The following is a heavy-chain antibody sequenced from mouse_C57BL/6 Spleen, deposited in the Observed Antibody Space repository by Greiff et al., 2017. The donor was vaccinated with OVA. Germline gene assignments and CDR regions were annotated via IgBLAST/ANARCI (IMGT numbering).Heavy chain of an antibody. CDR3: ARGVKLGRPSWYFDV. D-gene: IGHD4-1*01. Sequence: EVKLVESGGGLVQPGGSLKLSCAASGIDFSRYWMSWVRRAPGKGLEWIGEINPDSSTINYAPSLKDKFIISRDNAKNTLYLQMSKVRSEDTALYYCARGVKLGRPSWYFDVWGTGTTVTVSS. CDR2: INPDSSTI. V-gene: IGHV4-1*01. CDR1: GIDFSRYW. J-gene: IGHJ1*03.